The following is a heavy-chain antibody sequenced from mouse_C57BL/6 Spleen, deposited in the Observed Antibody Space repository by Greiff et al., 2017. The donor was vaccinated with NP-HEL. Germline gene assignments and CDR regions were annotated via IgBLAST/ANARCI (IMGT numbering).Heavy chain of an antibody. CDR2: ISYDGSN. D-gene: IGHD2-4*01. CDR3: ARGDDYDFAY. Sequence: EVQLQQSGPGLVKPSQSLSLTCSVTGYSITSGYYWNWIRQFPGNKLEWMGYISYDGSNNYNPSFKNRISITRDTSKNQFFLKLNSVTTEDTATYYCARGDDYDFAYWGQGTLVTVSA. CDR1: GYSITSGYY. J-gene: IGHJ3*01. V-gene: IGHV3-6*01.